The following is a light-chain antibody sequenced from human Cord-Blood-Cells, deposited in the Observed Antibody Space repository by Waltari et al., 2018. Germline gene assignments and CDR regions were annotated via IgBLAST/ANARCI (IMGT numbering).Light chain of an antibody. CDR2: GKN. CDR3: NSLDSSGNHLV. Sequence: SSELTQDPAVSVALGQTVRITCQGDSLRSYYASWYQQKPGQAPVLFIYGKNNRPSGIPDRFSGSSSGNTASLTITGAQAEDEADYYCNSLDSSGNHLVFGGGTKLTVL. V-gene: IGLV3-19*01. J-gene: IGLJ2*01. CDR1: SLRSYY.